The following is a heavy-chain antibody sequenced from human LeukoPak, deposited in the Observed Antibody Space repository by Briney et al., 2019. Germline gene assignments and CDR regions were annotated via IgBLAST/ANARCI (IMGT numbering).Heavy chain of an antibody. CDR1: GGSISSYY. V-gene: IGHV4-59*08. J-gene: IGHJ6*02. CDR2: IYYSGST. CDR3: ARHLIPLRGPTRGYYYGMDV. D-gene: IGHD3-16*01. Sequence: SETLSLTCTVSGGSISSYYWSWIRQPPGKGLEWIGYIYYSGSTNYNPSLKSRVTISVDTSKNQFSLKLSSVTAADTAVYYCARHLIPLRGPTRGYYYGMDVWGQGTTVTVSS.